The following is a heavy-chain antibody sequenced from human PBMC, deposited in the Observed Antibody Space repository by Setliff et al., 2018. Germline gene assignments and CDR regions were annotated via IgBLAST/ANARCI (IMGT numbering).Heavy chain of an antibody. CDR1: GNTFTGYY. CDR3: VRDVGIAVAGTHFQH. CDR2: INPNSGDT. D-gene: IGHD6-19*01. J-gene: IGHJ1*01. Sequence: ASVKVSCKASGNTFTGYYIHWLRQAPGQGLEWMGCINPNSGDTTFAQKFQGRVTITRDTSTSTVYMELSSLRSEDTAVYYCVRDVGIAVAGTHFQHWGQGTLVTVSS. V-gene: IGHV1-2*02.